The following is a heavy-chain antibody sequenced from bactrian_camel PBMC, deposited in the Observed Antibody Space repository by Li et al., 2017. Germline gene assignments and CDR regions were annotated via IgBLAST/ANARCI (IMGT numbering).Heavy chain of an antibody. J-gene: IGHJ6*01. V-gene: IGHV3S24*01. D-gene: IGHD4*01. CDR1: KFRLPIAFRRVC. CDR3: AADCFAGTTIAPVDSGV. Sequence: HVQLVESGGDSVEAGGSLRLSCVVSKFRLPIAFRRVCMGWFRQAPGKEREGIASIDVDGDATYAESVKGRFTISHDNAKKTLYLQMNSLKPEDTAMYYCAADCFAGTTIAPVDSGVWGQGTQVTVS. CDR2: IDVDGDA.